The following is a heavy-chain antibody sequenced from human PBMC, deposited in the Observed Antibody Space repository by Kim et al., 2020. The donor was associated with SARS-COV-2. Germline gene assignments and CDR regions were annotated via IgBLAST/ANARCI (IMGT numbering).Heavy chain of an antibody. D-gene: IGHD3-10*01. CDR1: GFTFSRYA. CDR3: AKHPLWFWGLLCRDEFDI. V-gene: IGHV3-23*01. J-gene: IGHJ3*02. Sequence: GGSLRLSCAASGFTFSRYAMSWVRQAPGKGLEWVSAISGSGGSTYYADSVKGRFTISRDNSKNTLYLQMNSLRAEDTAVYYCAKHPLWFWGLLCRDEFDIWGQGTMVTVSS. CDR2: ISGSGGST.